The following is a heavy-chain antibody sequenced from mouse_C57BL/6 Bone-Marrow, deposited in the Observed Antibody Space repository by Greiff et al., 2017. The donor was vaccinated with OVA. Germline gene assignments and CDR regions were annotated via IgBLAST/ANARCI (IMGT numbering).Heavy chain of an antibody. CDR1: GYTFTDHT. V-gene: IGHV1-78*01. D-gene: IGHD2-4*01. CDR3: ARVPIYYDPYYAMDY. Sequence: QVQLQQSDAELVKPGASVKISCKVSGYTFTDHTIHWMKQRPEQGLEWIGYIYPRDGSTKYNEKFKGKATLTADKSSSTAYMQLNSLTSEDSAVYFCARVPIYYDPYYAMDYWGQGTSVTVSS. CDR2: IYPRDGST. J-gene: IGHJ4*01.